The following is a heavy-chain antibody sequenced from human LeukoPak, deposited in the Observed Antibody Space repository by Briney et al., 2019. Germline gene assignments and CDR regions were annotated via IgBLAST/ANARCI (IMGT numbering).Heavy chain of an antibody. D-gene: IGHD1-26*01. CDR2: INSDGSHT. CDR3: ASHSTFVGGATESIDY. CDR1: EFTFNNYW. V-gene: IGHV3-74*01. J-gene: IGHJ4*02. Sequence: GGSLRLSCAASEFTFNNYWMHWVRQAPGKGLVWVSRINSDGSHTDYADSVKGRFTISRDNAKNTLYLQMNSLRAEDTAVYYCASHSTFVGGATESIDYWGQGTLVTVSS.